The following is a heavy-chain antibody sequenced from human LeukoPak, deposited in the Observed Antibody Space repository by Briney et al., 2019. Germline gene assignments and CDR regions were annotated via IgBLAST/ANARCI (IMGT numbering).Heavy chain of an antibody. CDR3: ARVGSVNYYYYGMDV. D-gene: IGHD1-26*01. CDR2: ISYDGSNK. V-gene: IGHV3-30*03. Sequence: GGSLRLSCAASGFTFSSYWMNWARQAPGKGLEWVAIISYDGSNKYYADSVKGRFTISRDNSKNTLYLQMNSLRAEDTAVYYCARVGSVNYYYYGMDVWGQGTTVTVSS. J-gene: IGHJ6*02. CDR1: GFTFSSYW.